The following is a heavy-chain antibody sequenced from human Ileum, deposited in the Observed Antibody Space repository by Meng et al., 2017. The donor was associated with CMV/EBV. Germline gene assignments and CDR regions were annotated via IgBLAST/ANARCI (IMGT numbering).Heavy chain of an antibody. J-gene: IGHJ4*02. V-gene: IGHV4-30-4*01. Sequence: SHTTFITVCVSVNSICIASYFWRSIRETPGKGLQWVGYIENTGTTNYNPSLESRPTMSLDTSMRQIALKLRSVTAADTTVYYCATRLPTAGSTDYGVFDYWGQGILVTVSS. D-gene: IGHD4-17*01. CDR1: VNSICIASYF. CDR3: ATRLPTAGSTDYGVFDY. CDR2: IENTGTT.